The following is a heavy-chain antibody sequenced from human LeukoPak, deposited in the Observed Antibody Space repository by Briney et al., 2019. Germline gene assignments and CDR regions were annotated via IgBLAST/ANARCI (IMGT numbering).Heavy chain of an antibody. Sequence: SGGSLRLSCAASGFTFSIYWVHWARQAPGKGLVWVSSINSDGSSTSYADSVKGRFTISRDNAKNTLYLHMNTQRAEDTAVYYCASLDYWGQGTPVTVSS. V-gene: IGHV3-74*01. CDR3: ASLDY. CDR1: GFTFSIYW. J-gene: IGHJ4*02. CDR2: INSDGSST.